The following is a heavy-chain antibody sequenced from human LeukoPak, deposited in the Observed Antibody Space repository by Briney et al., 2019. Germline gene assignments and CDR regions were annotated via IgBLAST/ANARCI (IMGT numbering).Heavy chain of an antibody. CDR3: AREDCSGGSCYSSYYYGMDV. CDR2: IIPILGIA. J-gene: IGHJ6*02. D-gene: IGHD2-15*01. V-gene: IGHV1-69*04. Sequence: GRRLMKKKRIIPILGIANYAQKFQGRVTITADKSTSTAYMELSSLRSEDTAVYYCAREDCSGGSCYSSYYYGMDVWGQGTTVTVSS.